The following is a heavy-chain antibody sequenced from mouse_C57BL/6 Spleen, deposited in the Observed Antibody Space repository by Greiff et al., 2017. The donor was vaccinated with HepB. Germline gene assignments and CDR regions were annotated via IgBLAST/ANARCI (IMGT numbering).Heavy chain of an antibody. Sequence: QVQLQQSGPELVKPGASVKLSCKASGYTFTSYDINWVKQRPGQGLEWIGWIYPRDDSTKYNEKFKGKATLTVDTSSSTAYMELHSLTSEDSAVYFCARDHYYGSSYGYFDVWGTGTTVTVSS. CDR3: ARDHYYGSSYGYFDV. J-gene: IGHJ1*03. V-gene: IGHV1-85*01. CDR2: IYPRDDST. D-gene: IGHD1-1*01. CDR1: GYTFTSYD.